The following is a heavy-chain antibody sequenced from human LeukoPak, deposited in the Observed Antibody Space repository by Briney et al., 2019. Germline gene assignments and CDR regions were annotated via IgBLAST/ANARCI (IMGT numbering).Heavy chain of an antibody. D-gene: IGHD5-18*01. CDR2: IYTSGST. Sequence: SETLSLTCTVSGGSISSGSYYWSWIRQPAGKGLEWIGRIYTSGSTNYNPSLKSRVTISVDTSKNQFSLKLSSVTAADTAVYYCASEYSFDYWGQGTLVTVSS. CDR3: ASEYSFDY. J-gene: IGHJ4*02. CDR1: GGSISSGSYY. V-gene: IGHV4-61*02.